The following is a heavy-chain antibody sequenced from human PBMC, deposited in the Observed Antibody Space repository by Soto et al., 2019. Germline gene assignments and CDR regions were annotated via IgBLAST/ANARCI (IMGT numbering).Heavy chain of an antibody. J-gene: IGHJ5*02. CDR2: INVYNGNT. CDR1: GYPFTHYG. CDR3: ARGVGSGSYYNQYNWFDP. Sequence: GASAKVPCKSSGYPFTHYGITWIRQAPGQGLEWMGWINVYNGNTKYAQKVQGRVTMTTDTSTSTAYMELRSLRSDDTAVYYCARGVGSGSYYNQYNWFDPWGQGTLVTVSS. V-gene: IGHV1-18*01. D-gene: IGHD3-10*01.